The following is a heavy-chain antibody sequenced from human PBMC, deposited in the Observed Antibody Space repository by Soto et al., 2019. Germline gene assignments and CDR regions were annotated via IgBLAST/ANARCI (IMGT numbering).Heavy chain of an antibody. V-gene: IGHV1-69*13. CDR1: GGTFSSYA. J-gene: IGHJ4*02. Sequence: ASVKVSCKASGGTFSSYAISWVRQAPGQGLEWMGGIIPIFGTANYAQKFQGRVTITADESTSTAYMELSSLRSEDTAVYYCARDPDYGDYPDYWGQGTLVTVSS. CDR2: IIPIFGTA. D-gene: IGHD4-17*01. CDR3: ARDPDYGDYPDY.